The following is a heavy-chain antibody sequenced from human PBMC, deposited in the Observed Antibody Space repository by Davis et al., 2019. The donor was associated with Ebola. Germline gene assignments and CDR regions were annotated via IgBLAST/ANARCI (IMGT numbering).Heavy chain of an antibody. D-gene: IGHD3-3*01. CDR1: GFTVSSNY. J-gene: IGHJ4*02. CDR2: IYSGGST. CDR3: ARLGTIFGVDDDY. Sequence: GESLKISCAASGFTVSSNYMSWVRQAPGKGLEWVSVIYSGGSTYYADSVKGRFTISRDNSKNTLYLQMNSLRAEDTAVYYCARLGTIFGVDDDYWGQGTLVTVSS. V-gene: IGHV3-66*04.